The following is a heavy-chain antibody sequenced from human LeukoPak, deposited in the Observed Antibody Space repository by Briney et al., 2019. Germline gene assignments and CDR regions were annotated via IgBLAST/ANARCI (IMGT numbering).Heavy chain of an antibody. J-gene: IGHJ4*02. CDR1: GGSVSSGSFY. CDR2: IYYSGGT. D-gene: IGHD2-15*01. CDR3: ARDDVPYSD. Sequence: SETLSLPCTVSGGSVSSGSFYWRWIRQPPGKGLEWIGYIYYSGGTKYNPSLNSRVTISIDTSNNQFSLKLNSATAADTAVYYCARDDVPYSDWGRGTLVTVSS. V-gene: IGHV4-61*01.